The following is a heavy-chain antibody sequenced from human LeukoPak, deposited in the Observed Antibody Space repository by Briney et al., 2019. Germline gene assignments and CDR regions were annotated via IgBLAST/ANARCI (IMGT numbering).Heavy chain of an antibody. CDR1: GGSFSGYD. Sequence: SETLSLTCAVYGGSFSGYDWSWIRQPPGKGLEWIGKINHSGSTNYNPSLKSRVTISVDTSKNQFSLKLSSVTAADTAVYYCARLVYYDFWSGSMDWFDPWGQGTLVTVSS. CDR2: INHSGST. V-gene: IGHV4-34*01. CDR3: ARLVYYDFWSGSMDWFDP. J-gene: IGHJ5*02. D-gene: IGHD3-3*01.